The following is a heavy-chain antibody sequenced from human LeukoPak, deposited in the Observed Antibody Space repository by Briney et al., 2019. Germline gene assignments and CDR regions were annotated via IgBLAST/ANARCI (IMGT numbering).Heavy chain of an antibody. CDR2: ISVSGGTT. J-gene: IGHJ4*02. CDR1: GFTFGSYA. V-gene: IGHV3-23*01. Sequence: PGGSLRLSCAASGFTFGSYAMNWVRQAPGKGLAWVSAISVSGGTTFYADSVKGRFTISRDNSKNTLYLQMNSLRAEDTAVYYCAKDKSVRYSGSFTYGDYFDYWGQGTLVTVSS. CDR3: AKDKSVRYSGSFTYGDYFDY. D-gene: IGHD1-26*01.